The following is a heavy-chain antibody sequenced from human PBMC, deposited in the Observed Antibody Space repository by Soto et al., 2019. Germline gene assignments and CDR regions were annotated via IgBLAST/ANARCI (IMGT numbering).Heavy chain of an antibody. V-gene: IGHV3-23*01. D-gene: IGHD3-10*01. CDR1: GFTFSSYA. CDR2: MSGSGGST. CDR3: AKNFGLGSYYNGDAFDI. Sequence: EVQLLESGGGLVQPGGSLRLSCAASGFTFSSYAMSWVRQAPGKGLEWVSAMSGSGGSTFYADSLKGRFTISRDNSKNPVFLKMNSLRAEDTAVYYCAKNFGLGSYYNGDAFDIWGQGTMVTVSS. J-gene: IGHJ3*02.